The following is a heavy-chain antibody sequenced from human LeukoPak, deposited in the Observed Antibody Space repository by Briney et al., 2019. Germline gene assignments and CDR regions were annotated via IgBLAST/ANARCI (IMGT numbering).Heavy chain of an antibody. CDR1: GFNFDEYA. CDR3: ARQLREGGLGVPTALFDF. CDR2: INWRGSSI. D-gene: IGHD3-10*01. J-gene: IGHJ4*02. Sequence: PGGSLGLSCVASGFNFDEYAMCWVRQGPGKGLEWISLINWRGSSIGYGETVKGRFTISRDNAKNSLFLQMDSLRSDDTALYYCARQLREGGLGVPTALFDFWGQGGLVTVSS. V-gene: IGHV3-20*04.